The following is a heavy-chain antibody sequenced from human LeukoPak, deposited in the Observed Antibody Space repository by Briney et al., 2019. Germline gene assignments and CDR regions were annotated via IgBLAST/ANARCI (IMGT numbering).Heavy chain of an antibody. CDR1: GFTFSSYA. Sequence: GGSLRLSCAASGFTFSSYAMSWVRQAPGKGLEWVSAISGSGGSTYYADSVKGRFTISRDNSKNTLYLQMNSQRAEDTAVYYCAKGHFTMIVVVITYFDYWGQGTLVTVSS. CDR2: ISGSGGST. CDR3: AKGHFTMIVVVITYFDY. V-gene: IGHV3-23*01. D-gene: IGHD3-22*01. J-gene: IGHJ4*02.